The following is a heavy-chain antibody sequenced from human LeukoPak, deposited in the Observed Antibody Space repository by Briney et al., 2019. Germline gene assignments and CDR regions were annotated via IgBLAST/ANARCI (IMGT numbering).Heavy chain of an antibody. D-gene: IGHD5-24*01. J-gene: IGHJ3*02. Sequence: SVKVSCKASGGTISSYAISWVRQAPGQGREWMGGIIPIFGTANYAQKFQGRVTITTDESTSTAYMELSSLRSEDTAVYYCAREDGYNFSPYGAFDIWGQGTMVTVSS. CDR3: AREDGYNFSPYGAFDI. CDR1: GGTISSYA. V-gene: IGHV1-69*05. CDR2: IIPIFGTA.